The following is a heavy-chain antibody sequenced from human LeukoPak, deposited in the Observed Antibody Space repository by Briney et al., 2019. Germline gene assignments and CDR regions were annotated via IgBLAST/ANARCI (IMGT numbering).Heavy chain of an antibody. CDR2: ISSSSSYI. D-gene: IGHD2-15*01. V-gene: IGHV3-21*01. CDR3: ARDMEGYCSGGSCYMYF. J-gene: IGHJ4*02. CDR1: GFTFSSYS. Sequence: PGGSLRLSCAASGFTFSSYSMNWVRQAPGKGLEWVSSISSSSSYIYYADSVKGRFTISRDNSKNTLYLQMNSLRAEDTAVYYCARDMEGYCSGGSCYMYFWGQGTLVTVSS.